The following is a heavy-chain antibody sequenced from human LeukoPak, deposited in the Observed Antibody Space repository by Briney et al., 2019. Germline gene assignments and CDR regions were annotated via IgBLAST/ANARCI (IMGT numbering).Heavy chain of an antibody. CDR1: GYSFTSYW. CDR2: IDPTDSYT. J-gene: IGHJ4*02. V-gene: IGHV5-10-1*01. Sequence: KVGESLKISCKGSGYSFTSYWITWVRQMPGNGLEWLGRIDPTDSYTNYSPSFQGHVTISADKSISTAYLQWSSLKASDTAMYYCARHYSPADALDYWGQGTLVTVSS. CDR3: ARHYSPADALDY. D-gene: IGHD1-26*01.